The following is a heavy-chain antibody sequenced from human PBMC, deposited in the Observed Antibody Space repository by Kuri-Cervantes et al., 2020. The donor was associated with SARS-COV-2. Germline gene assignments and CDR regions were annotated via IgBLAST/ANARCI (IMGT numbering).Heavy chain of an antibody. V-gene: IGHV4-59*01. CDR1: GGSISSYY. J-gene: IGHJ6*03. D-gene: IGHD6-13*01. Sequence: SETLSLTCTVSGGSISSYYWSWIRQPPGKGLEWIGYIYYSGSTNYNPSLKSRVTISVDTSKNQFSLKLSSVTAADTAVYYCARGGYSSSSWNYYYYMDVWGKGTTVTVSS. CDR3: ARGGYSSSSWNYYYYMDV. CDR2: IYYSGST.